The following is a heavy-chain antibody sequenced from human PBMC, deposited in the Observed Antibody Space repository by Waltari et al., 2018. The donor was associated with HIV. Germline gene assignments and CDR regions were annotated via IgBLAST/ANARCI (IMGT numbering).Heavy chain of an antibody. Sequence: QIQLVESGGEMKKTGASVKVSCKASGYSFRRYSISWVRQAPGQGLEWMGWISAYNYNTKYAEKFQGRVTMTTDTSTSTAYMELRNLRSDDTAMYYCARVESMLRVVHFDYWGQGTLVTVSS. CDR2: ISAYNYNT. CDR3: ARVESMLRVVHFDY. CDR1: GYSFRRYS. V-gene: IGHV1-18*04. J-gene: IGHJ4*02. D-gene: IGHD3-16*01.